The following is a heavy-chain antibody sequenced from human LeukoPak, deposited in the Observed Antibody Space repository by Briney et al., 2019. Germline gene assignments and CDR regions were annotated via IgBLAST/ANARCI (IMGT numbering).Heavy chain of an antibody. J-gene: IGHJ4*01. Sequence: GRSLRLSCAASGFTFSSYAMHWVRQAPGKGLEWVAVISYDGSNKYYADSVKGRFTISRDNSKNTLYLQMNSLRAEDTAVYYCAREYYDFWSGSLDFNLGYWXXG. D-gene: IGHD3-3*01. CDR1: GFTFSSYA. CDR2: ISYDGSNK. CDR3: AREYYDFWSGSLDFNLGY. V-gene: IGHV3-30-3*01.